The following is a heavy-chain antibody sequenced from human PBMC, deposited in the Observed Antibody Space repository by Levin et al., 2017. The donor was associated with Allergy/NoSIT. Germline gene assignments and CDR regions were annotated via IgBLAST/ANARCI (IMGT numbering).Heavy chain of an antibody. V-gene: IGHV3-23*01. CDR1: GFIFSKYG. CDR3: TAKVFDY. Sequence: RTGGSLRLSCAASGFIFSKYGMNWVRQAPGKGLEWVSLISGSAGGTYYADSVKGRFTVSRDNSNNMLYLHMTRLRAEDTAVYFCTAKVFDYWGQGTLVNVSS. CDR2: ISGSAGGT. J-gene: IGHJ4*02.